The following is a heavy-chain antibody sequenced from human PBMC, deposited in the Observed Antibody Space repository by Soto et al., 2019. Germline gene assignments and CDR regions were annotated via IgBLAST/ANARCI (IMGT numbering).Heavy chain of an antibody. CDR1: GGSISGSY. V-gene: IGHV4-59*01. J-gene: IGHJ4*02. CDR3: ARSVAVPGAHIDY. CDR2: VYYAGST. Sequence: SETLSLTCSVSGGSISGSYWSWIRQSPGKGLEWLGYVYYAGSTNYSPSLRSRVSISVDTSKNEFSLRLSSVTAADTAVYFCARSVAVPGAHIDYWGQGTQVTVSS. D-gene: IGHD6-19*01.